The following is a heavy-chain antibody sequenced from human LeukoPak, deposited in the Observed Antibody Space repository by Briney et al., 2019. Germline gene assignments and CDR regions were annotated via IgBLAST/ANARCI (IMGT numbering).Heavy chain of an antibody. CDR3: ARDCSASSSDYYPLGY. CDR2: IYSGGST. V-gene: IGHV3-66*01. D-gene: IGHD3-22*01. J-gene: IGHJ4*02. CDR1: GFTVSSKY. Sequence: TGGPLRLSCAASGFTVSSKYMSWVRQAPGKGLEWVSVIYSGGSTYYADSVKGRFTISRDNSKNTVYLQMNSLRAEDTAVYYCARDCSASSSDYYPLGYWGQGTLVTVSS.